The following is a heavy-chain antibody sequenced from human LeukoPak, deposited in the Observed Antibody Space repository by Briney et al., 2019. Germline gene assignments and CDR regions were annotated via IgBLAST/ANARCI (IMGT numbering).Heavy chain of an antibody. CDR3: ARRGLFGFDP. CDR1: GGSISSHY. Sequence: SETLSLTCTVSGGSISSHYWSWIRQPPGKGLEWIGYIYYSGSTNYNPSLKSRVTISVDTSKNQFSLKLSSVTAADTAVYYCARRGLFGFDPWGQETLVTVSS. J-gene: IGHJ5*02. V-gene: IGHV4-59*11. D-gene: IGHD3-10*01. CDR2: IYYSGST.